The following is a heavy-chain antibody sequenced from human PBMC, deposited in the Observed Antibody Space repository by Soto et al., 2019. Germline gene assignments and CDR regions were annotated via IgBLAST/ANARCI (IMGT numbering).Heavy chain of an antibody. J-gene: IGHJ1*01. CDR2: LYDSGSI. Sequence: SETLSLTCAVYGGSFSGYYCSWIRQPPGKGLEWIGELYDSGSINYNASLKSRVSISVDTSKNQFSLKLSSVTAADTAVYYCAKGLGGVQHWGQGTLVTVSS. CDR3: AKGLGGVQH. V-gene: IGHV4-34*01. CDR1: GGSFSGYY.